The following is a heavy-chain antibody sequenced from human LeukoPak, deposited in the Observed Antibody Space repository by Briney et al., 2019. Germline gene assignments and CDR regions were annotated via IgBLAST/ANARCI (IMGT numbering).Heavy chain of an antibody. CDR1: GGSISSYY. J-gene: IGHJ4*02. D-gene: IGHD5-18*01. V-gene: IGHV4-59*12. Sequence: SETLSLTCTVSGGSISSYYWSWIGQPPGKGLNGIGYIYYSGSTNYNPSLKSRVTISVDTSKNQFSLKLSSVTAADTAVYYCARGRQLWLPFDYWGQGTLVTVSS. CDR3: ARGRQLWLPFDY. CDR2: IYYSGST.